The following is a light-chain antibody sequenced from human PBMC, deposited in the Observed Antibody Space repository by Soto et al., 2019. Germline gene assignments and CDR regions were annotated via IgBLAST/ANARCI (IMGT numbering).Light chain of an antibody. V-gene: IGKV1-33*01. CDR1: QDIVNS. J-gene: IGKJ1*01. Sequence: DIQMTQSPSSLSASVGDRVTITCQASQDIVNSLNWFQQKPGKAPTLLIYDASNLQTGVPTRFSGGVSGTDFTLTISSLQPEDIATYYCQHFDTPPSFGQGTKVEI. CDR3: QHFDTPPS. CDR2: DAS.